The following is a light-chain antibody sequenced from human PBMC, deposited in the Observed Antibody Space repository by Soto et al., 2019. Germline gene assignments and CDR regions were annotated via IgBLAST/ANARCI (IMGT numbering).Light chain of an antibody. J-gene: IGKJ1*01. Sequence: DIQIAQSPSNLSASVGDRVTITCRASQSISSWLAWYQQKPGKAPKLLIYDASSLESGVPSRFSGSGSGTEFTLTISSLQPDDFATYYCQQYNSYWWTFGQGTKVDIK. CDR2: DAS. CDR1: QSISSW. CDR3: QQYNSYWWT. V-gene: IGKV1-5*01.